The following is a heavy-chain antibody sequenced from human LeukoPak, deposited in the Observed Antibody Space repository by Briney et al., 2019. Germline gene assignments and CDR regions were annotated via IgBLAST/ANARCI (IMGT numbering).Heavy chain of an antibody. J-gene: IGHJ4*02. CDR3: AKMYGDAY. D-gene: IGHD4-17*01. Sequence: TGGSLRLSCVASGFTVSSNYMSWVRQAPGKGLEWVSAISSTGGSTYYADSVKGRFTISGDYSKNTLYLQMSSLRAEDTAIYFCAKMYGDAYWGQGTLVTVSS. CDR1: GFTVSSNY. CDR2: ISSTGGST. V-gene: IGHV3-23*01.